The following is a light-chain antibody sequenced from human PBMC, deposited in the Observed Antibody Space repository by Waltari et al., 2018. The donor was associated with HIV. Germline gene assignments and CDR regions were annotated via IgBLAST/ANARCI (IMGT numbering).Light chain of an antibody. CDR2: WAS. V-gene: IGKV4-1*01. CDR3: QQYYSTPHS. J-gene: IGKJ2*03. Sequence: INCKSSQSVLYSSNNKNYLAWYQQKPGQPPKLLIYWASTRESGVPDRFSGSGSGTDFTLTISSLQAEDVAVYYCQQYYSTPHSFGQGTKLEIK. CDR1: QSVLYSSNNKNY.